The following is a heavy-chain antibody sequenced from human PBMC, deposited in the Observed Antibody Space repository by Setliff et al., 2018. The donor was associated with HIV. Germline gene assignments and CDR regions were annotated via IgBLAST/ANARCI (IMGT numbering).Heavy chain of an antibody. Sequence: NPSETLSLTCTVSGGSITGYYWSWVRQPPGKGLEWIGYIFYSGTTNYSPSLNSRATISVDTSKNSFSLKLRFVTAADTAVYSCARRQSYYDILNGRAFDALDIWGQGTKVTVSS. V-gene: IGHV4-59*08. CDR2: IFYSGTT. J-gene: IGHJ3*02. CDR1: GGSITGYY. CDR3: ARRQSYYDILNGRAFDALDI. D-gene: IGHD3-9*01.